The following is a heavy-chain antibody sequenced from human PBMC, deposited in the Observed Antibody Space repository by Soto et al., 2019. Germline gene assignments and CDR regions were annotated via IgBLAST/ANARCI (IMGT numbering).Heavy chain of an antibody. V-gene: IGHV1-18*04. CDR3: ARDNPLYGSGSYQTVDAFDI. CDR1: GYTFTSYG. D-gene: IGHD3-10*01. CDR2: ISAYNGNT. J-gene: IGHJ3*02. Sequence: ASVKVSCKASGYTFTSYGISWVRQAPGQGLEWMGWISAYNGNTNYAQKLQGRVTMTTDTSTSTAYMELRSLRSDDTAVYYCARDNPLYGSGSYQTVDAFDIWGQVTMVTVSS.